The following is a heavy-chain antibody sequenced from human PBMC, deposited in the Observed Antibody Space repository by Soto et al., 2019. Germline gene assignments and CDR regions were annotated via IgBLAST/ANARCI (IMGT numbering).Heavy chain of an antibody. CDR2: TYYRSKWYN. D-gene: IGHD5-12*01. CDR3: ARGSFRRDIVATSRYNWFDP. Sequence: SQTLSLTCAISGDSVSSNSAAWNWIRQSPSRGLEWLGRTYYRSKWYNDYAVSVKSRITINPGTSKNQFSLQLNSVTPEDTAVYYCARGSFRRDIVATSRYNWFDPWGQGTLVPVSS. V-gene: IGHV6-1*01. J-gene: IGHJ5*02. CDR1: GDSVSSNSAA.